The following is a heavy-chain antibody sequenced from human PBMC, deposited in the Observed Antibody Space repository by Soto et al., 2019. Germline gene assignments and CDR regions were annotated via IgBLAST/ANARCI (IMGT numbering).Heavy chain of an antibody. CDR1: GYSFSTYG. CDR3: ARDLFGEDGAGYFDY. Sequence: QVHLVQSGVEVKKPGASVKVSCKASGYSFSTYGISWVRQAPGQGLEWMGWISGLHGNTNYAQNLQGRVTMTTDTSTSTAYMELRSLGFDDTAMYYCARDLFGEDGAGYFDYWGQGTLVTVSS. CDR2: ISGLHGNT. D-gene: IGHD3-10*01. J-gene: IGHJ4*02. V-gene: IGHV1-18*01.